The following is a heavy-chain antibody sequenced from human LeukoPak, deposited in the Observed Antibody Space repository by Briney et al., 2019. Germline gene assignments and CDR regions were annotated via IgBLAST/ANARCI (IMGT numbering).Heavy chain of an antibody. CDR1: GGSFSDYD. CDR3: ARDSGTTGEVKFDP. CDR2: INQSGDT. D-gene: IGHD3-10*01. J-gene: IGHJ5*02. Sequence: PSETLSLTCAVYGGSFSDYDWSWIRQPPGKGLEWIGEINQSGDTNCDPSLKSRVTMSIDTSKNRFSLNLISVTAADTAVYYCARDSGTTGEVKFDPWGQGTLVTVSS. V-gene: IGHV4-34*01.